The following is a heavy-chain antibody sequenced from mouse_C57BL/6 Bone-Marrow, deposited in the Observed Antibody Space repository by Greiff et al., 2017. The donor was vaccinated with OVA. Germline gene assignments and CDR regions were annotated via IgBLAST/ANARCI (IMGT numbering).Heavy chain of an antibody. V-gene: IGHV1-55*01. CDR1: GYTFTSYW. CDR2: IYPGSGST. D-gene: IGHD3-2*02. Sequence: VQLQQPGAELVKPGASVKMSCKASGYTFTSYWITWVKQRPGQGLEWIGDIYPGSGSTNYNEKLKSKATLTVDTSSSTAYMPLSSLTSEDSAVYYCARWAAAQAPPPHWGQGTLVTVSA. CDR3: ARWAAAQAPPPH. J-gene: IGHJ3*01.